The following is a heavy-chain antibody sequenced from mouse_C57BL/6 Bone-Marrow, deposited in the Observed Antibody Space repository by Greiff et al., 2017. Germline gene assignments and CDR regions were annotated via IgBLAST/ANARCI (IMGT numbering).Heavy chain of an antibody. J-gene: IGHJ2*01. CDR2: ISSGGDYI. V-gene: IGHV5-9-1*02. CDR3: TRDSNLLWLRPYYFDY. CDR1: GFTFSSYA. Sequence: EVKLMESGEGLVKPGGSLKLSCAASGFTFSSYAMSWVRQTPEKRLEWVAYISSGGDYIYYADTVKGRFTISRDNARNTLYLQMSSLKSEDTAMYYCTRDSNLLWLRPYYFDYWGQGTTLTVSS. D-gene: IGHD2-2*01.